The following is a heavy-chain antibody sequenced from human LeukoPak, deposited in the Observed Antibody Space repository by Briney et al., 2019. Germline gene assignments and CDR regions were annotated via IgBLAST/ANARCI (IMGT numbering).Heavy chain of an antibody. J-gene: IGHJ4*02. Sequence: GGSLRLSCAAPGFTFSSYSMNWVRQASGRGLEWVSSISSSSSYIYYADSVKGRFTISRDNAKNSLYLQMNSLRAEDTAVYYCARDYFPRSTILWGQGTLVTVSS. V-gene: IGHV3-21*01. CDR3: ARDYFPRSTIL. CDR1: GFTFSSYS. CDR2: ISSSSSYI. D-gene: IGHD3-9*01.